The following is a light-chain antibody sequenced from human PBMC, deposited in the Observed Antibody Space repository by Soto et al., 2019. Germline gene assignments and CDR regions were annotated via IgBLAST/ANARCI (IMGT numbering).Light chain of an antibody. CDR3: QQYKSYWT. CDR2: DAS. V-gene: IGKV1-5*01. Sequence: DIHITHSPSTLSLSVGDRVAITCRASQTISSWLAWYQQKPGKAPKLLISDASSLETGVPSRFSGSGSGTEFTLTINSLQPDDFATYYCQQYKSYWTFGQGTKWIS. J-gene: IGKJ1*01. CDR1: QTISSW.